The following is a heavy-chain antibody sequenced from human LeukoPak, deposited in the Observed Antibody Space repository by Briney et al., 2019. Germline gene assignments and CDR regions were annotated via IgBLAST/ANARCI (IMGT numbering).Heavy chain of an antibody. J-gene: IGHJ4*02. CDR2: INHSGST. CDR1: GGSFSGYY. Sequence: PSETLSLTCAVYGGSFSGYYWSWIRQPPGKGLEWIGEINHSGSTNYNPSLKSRVTISLDTSKNQFSLKLSSVTAADTAVYYCARLRGWWLTDSWGQGTLVTVSS. V-gene: IGHV4-34*01. CDR3: ARLRGWWLTDS. D-gene: IGHD3-10*01.